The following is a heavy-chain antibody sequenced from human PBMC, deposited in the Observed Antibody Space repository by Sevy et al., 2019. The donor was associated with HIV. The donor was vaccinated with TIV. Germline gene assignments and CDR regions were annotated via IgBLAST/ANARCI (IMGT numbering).Heavy chain of an antibody. CDR3: ARERGISFIVGATTGAFDI. Sequence: GGSLRLSCAASRFTFSNYWMSWVRQAPGKGLEWVANIKQDGSEKYYVDSVKGRFTNSRDNAKNSLYLQMNSLRAEDTAVYYCARERGISFIVGATTGAFDIWGQGTMVTVSS. D-gene: IGHD1-26*01. J-gene: IGHJ3*02. CDR2: IKQDGSEK. CDR1: RFTFSNYW. V-gene: IGHV3-7*01.